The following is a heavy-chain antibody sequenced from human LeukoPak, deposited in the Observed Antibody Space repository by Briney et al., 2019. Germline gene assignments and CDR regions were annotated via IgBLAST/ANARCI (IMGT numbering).Heavy chain of an antibody. Sequence: PGGSLRLSCAASGFTFSNYAMSWVRQAPGKGLEWVSTISNANGDTYYADSVKGRFTISRDNSKNTLYLQMNSLRAEDTAVYYCAKAYYYGSGSYFGYFDYWGQGTLVSVSS. J-gene: IGHJ4*02. D-gene: IGHD3-10*01. CDR2: ISNANGDT. CDR3: AKAYYYGSGSYFGYFDY. CDR1: GFTFSNYA. V-gene: IGHV3-23*01.